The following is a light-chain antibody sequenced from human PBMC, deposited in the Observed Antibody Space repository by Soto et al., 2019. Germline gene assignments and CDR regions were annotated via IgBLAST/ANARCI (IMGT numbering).Light chain of an antibody. CDR2: TAS. J-gene: IGKJ2*01. Sequence: IQMTQSPSSLSASVGDIVNLTCRSSQSMSNFLNWDQQKQGTAPNHLIYTASNLQSGVPSRFSGSGSGADFTLTISSLQHDYFANYYCQHSYSTPRNFGQRTTLEVK. CDR1: QSMSNF. V-gene: IGKV1-39*01. CDR3: QHSYSTPRN.